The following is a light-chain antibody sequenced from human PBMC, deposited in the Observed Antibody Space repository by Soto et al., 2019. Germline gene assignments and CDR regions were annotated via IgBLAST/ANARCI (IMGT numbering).Light chain of an antibody. Sequence: EIVMTQAPATLSVSPGERDTLSCRASQSVSSNLAWYQQKPGQAPRLLIYGASTRATGIPARFSGSGSGTEFTLTISSLQSEDFAVYYCQQYNNWPPVTFGQGTKVEIK. CDR3: QQYNNWPPVT. CDR2: GAS. V-gene: IGKV3-15*01. CDR1: QSVSSN. J-gene: IGKJ1*01.